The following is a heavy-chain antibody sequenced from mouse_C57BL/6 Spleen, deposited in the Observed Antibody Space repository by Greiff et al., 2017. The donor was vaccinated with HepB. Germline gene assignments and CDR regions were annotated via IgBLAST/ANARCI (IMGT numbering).Heavy chain of an antibody. D-gene: IGHD3-3*01. Sequence: EVQRVESGGGLVQPGGSLKLSCAASGFTFSDYYMYWVRQTPEKRLEWVAYISNGGGSTYYPDTVKGRFTISRDNAKNTLYLQMSRLKSEDTAMYYCARQGDDAMDYWGQGTSVTVSS. J-gene: IGHJ4*01. CDR2: ISNGGGST. CDR1: GFTFSDYY. CDR3: ARQGDDAMDY. V-gene: IGHV5-12*01.